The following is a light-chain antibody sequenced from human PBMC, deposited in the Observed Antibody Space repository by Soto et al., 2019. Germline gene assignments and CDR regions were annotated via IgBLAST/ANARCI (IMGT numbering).Light chain of an antibody. CDR1: QSISTW. Sequence: DIQMTQSPSTLSASVGDRVTIACRASQSISTWLAWYQQKPGKAPKLLIYKASILESGVPSRFSGSGSATEFTLTISSLQPEDFATDYFQQHETFPLTFGGGTKVDIK. CDR2: KAS. V-gene: IGKV1-5*03. J-gene: IGKJ4*01. CDR3: QQHETFPLT.